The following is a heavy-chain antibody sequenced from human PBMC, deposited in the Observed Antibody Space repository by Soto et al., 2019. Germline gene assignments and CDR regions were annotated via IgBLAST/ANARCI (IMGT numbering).Heavy chain of an antibody. D-gene: IGHD6-6*01. V-gene: IGHV3-48*03. CDR1: GFNFSLYE. J-gene: IGHJ5*01. CDR2: ISSSGLTT. CDR3: AKEMFPQTVPISSSPWGDS. Sequence: GGSLRLSCQASGFNFSLYEMHWVRKAPGKGLEWVSYISSSGLTTYYADFAEGRFTISRDISKNTVYLQMDSLRSEDTAIYYCAKEMFPQTVPISSSPWGDSWGQGTLVTVSS.